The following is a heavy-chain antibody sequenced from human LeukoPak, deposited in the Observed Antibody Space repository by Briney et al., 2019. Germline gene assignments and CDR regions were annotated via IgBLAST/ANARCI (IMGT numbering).Heavy chain of an antibody. J-gene: IGHJ6*02. Sequence: SETLSLTCTVSGGSISSSSYYWGWIRQPPGKGLEWIGSIYYSGSTYYNPSLKSRVTISVDTSKNQFSLKLSSVTAADTALYYCARSTYYDFWSGYQGYYYGMDVWGQGTTVTVSS. D-gene: IGHD3-3*01. CDR2: IYYSGST. V-gene: IGHV4-39*01. CDR3: ARSTYYDFWSGYQGYYYGMDV. CDR1: GGSISSSSYY.